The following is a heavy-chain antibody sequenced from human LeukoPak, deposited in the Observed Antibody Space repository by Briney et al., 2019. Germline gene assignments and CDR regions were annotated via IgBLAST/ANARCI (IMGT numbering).Heavy chain of an antibody. J-gene: IGHJ3*02. V-gene: IGHV3-21*04. CDR3: ARDLLSGYDLNAFDI. D-gene: IGHD5-12*01. Sequence: PGGSLRLSCAASGFTFSNYSMNWVRQAPGKGLEWVSSISSRSTYIYHADSVKGRFTVSRDNAKNSLYLQMNSLIAEDTALYYCARDLLSGYDLNAFDIWGQGTMVTVSS. CDR2: ISSRSTYI. CDR1: GFTFSNYS.